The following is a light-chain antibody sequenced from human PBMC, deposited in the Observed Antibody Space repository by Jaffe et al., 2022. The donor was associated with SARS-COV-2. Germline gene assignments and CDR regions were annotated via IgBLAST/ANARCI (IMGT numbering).Light chain of an antibody. CDR3: QQYNSYPWT. CDR1: QSISNW. Sequence: DIQMTQSPSTLSASVGDRVTISCRASQSISNWLAWYQQKPGKAPTLLIYEASSLESGVPSRFSGSGFGTDFTLTISSLQPNDFATYYCQQYNSYPWTFGQGTKVEIK. J-gene: IGKJ1*01. CDR2: EAS. V-gene: IGKV1-5*03.